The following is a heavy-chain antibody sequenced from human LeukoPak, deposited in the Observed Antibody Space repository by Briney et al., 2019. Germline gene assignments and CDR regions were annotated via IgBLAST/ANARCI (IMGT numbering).Heavy chain of an antibody. CDR1: GGSFSAYY. D-gene: IGHD2-15*01. CDR3: ARDPFPRVSGGNDY. Sequence: KPSETLSLTCAVSGGSFSAYYWTWIRQPPGKGLEWIGEINQSGFTTYNPSLKSRVAISIDTSKNQFSLNLSSVTAADTAVYYCARDPFPRVSGGNDYWGQGTLVTVSS. CDR2: INQSGFT. J-gene: IGHJ4*02. V-gene: IGHV4-34*01.